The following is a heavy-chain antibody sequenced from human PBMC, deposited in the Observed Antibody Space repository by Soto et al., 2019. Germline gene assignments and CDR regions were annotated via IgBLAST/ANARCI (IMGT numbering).Heavy chain of an antibody. CDR1: GFTFTSYA. J-gene: IGHJ3*02. Sequence: GGSLRLSCAASGFTFTSYAMSWVRQAPGKGLEWVSAISGSGGSTYYADSVKGRFIISRDSSKNTLYLQMNSLRAEDTAVYYCAKDKWSGSNIPDAFDIWGQGTMVTVSS. CDR2: ISGSGGST. CDR3: AKDKWSGSNIPDAFDI. D-gene: IGHD3-3*01. V-gene: IGHV3-23*01.